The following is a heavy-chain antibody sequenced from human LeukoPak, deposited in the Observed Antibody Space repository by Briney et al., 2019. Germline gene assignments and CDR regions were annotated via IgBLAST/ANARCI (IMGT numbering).Heavy chain of an antibody. CDR2: IIPIFGIA. V-gene: IGHV1-69*04. Sequence: SVKVSCKASGGTFSSYAISWVRQAPGQGLEWMGRIIPIFGIANYAQKFQGRVTITADKSASTAYMELSSLRSEDTAVYYCARGRKRGHKNYYYGMDVWGQGTTVTVSS. CDR3: ARGRKRGHKNYYYGMDV. D-gene: IGHD5-12*01. CDR1: GGTFSSYA. J-gene: IGHJ6*02.